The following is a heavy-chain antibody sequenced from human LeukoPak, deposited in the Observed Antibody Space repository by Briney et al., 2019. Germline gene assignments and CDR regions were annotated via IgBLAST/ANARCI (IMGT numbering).Heavy chain of an antibody. V-gene: IGHV4-59*01. CDR3: VRGPGWLSDY. Sequence: SESLSLTCTVSGASLSSYYSSWVRQSPGKGLEWLGFISNSGSTKYNSSFETGVTTSATTSKTQCSLKLSSVYASDTAVYYCVRGPGWLSDYWGQGTVVTVSS. CDR1: GASLSSYY. D-gene: IGHD5-24*01. CDR2: ISNSGST. J-gene: IGHJ4*02.